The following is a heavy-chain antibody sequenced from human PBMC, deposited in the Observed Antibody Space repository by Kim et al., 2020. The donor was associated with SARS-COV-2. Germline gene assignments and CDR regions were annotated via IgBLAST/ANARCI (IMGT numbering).Heavy chain of an antibody. CDR1: GYTFTSYG. J-gene: IGHJ4*02. CDR3: ARVLRKLPLKFDDY. CDR2: ISAYNGNT. V-gene: IGHV1-18*04. D-gene: IGHD1-26*01. Sequence: ASVKVSCKASGYTFTSYGISWVRQAPGQGLEWMGWISAYNGNTNYAQKLQGRVTMTTDTSTSTANMELRSLRSDDTAVYYCARVLRKLPLKFDDYLGQGTLISVAA.